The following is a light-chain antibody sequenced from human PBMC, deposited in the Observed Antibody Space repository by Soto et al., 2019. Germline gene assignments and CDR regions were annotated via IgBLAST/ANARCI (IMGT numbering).Light chain of an antibody. J-gene: IGKJ1*01. CDR3: MQRIEFPWT. CDR2: TLS. CDR1: QSLLNSDDGNTY. V-gene: IGKV2-40*01. Sequence: DIVMTQTPLSLPVTPGEPASISCRSSQSLLNSDDGNTYLDWYLQKPGQSPQLLIYTLSYRASXVXDXSSGSGSGRDFTLKISRVEAEDVGVYYCMQRIEFPWTFGQGTKVEIK.